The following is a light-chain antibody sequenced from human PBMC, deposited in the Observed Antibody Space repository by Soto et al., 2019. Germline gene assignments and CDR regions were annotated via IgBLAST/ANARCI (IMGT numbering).Light chain of an antibody. CDR3: QQYGSSPLT. CDR1: QSVSSSY. Sequence: EIVLTQSPGTLSLSPGERATLSCRASQSVSSSYLAWYQQKPGQAPRLLIYGASSRATGIPDRFGGSGSGTDFPLTISRLEPEDFAVYYCQQYGSSPLTFGQGTRLEMK. V-gene: IGKV3-20*01. CDR2: GAS. J-gene: IGKJ5*01.